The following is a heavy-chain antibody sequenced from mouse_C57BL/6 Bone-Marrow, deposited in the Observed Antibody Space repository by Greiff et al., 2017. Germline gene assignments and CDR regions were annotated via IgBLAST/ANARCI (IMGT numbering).Heavy chain of an antibody. Sequence: QVQLKESGAELARPGASVKLSCKASGYTFTSYGISWVKQRTGQGLEWIGEIYPRSGNTYYNEKFKGKATLTADKSSSTAYMELRSLTSEDSAVYFCAREEGLLRPGFAYWGQGTLVTVSA. CDR3: AREEGLLRPGFAY. CDR1: GYTFTSYG. V-gene: IGHV1-81*01. D-gene: IGHD1-2*01. J-gene: IGHJ3*01. CDR2: IYPRSGNT.